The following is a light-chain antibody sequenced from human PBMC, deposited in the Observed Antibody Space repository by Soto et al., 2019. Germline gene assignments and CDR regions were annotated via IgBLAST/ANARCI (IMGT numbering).Light chain of an antibody. V-gene: IGKV1-9*01. CDR1: QDIRSS. Sequence: DIQLTQSPSFLSASVGDRLTITCRASQDIRSSLAWYQQKPGKAPNLLIYTVSTLQSGVPSRFSGSRAGTEFTLTISSLQPEDFATYYCPQFNSSPFTFVGGTKVEI. J-gene: IGKJ4*01. CDR3: PQFNSSPFT. CDR2: TVS.